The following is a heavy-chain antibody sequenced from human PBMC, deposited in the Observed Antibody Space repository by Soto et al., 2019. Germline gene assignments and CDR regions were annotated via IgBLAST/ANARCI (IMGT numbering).Heavy chain of an antibody. CDR2: ITLSSRSI. D-gene: IGHD3-22*01. J-gene: IGHJ3*01. Sequence: EEQLVESGGGLVQPGRSLRLSCAGSGFTFDDYTMHWVRQAPGKGLEWVAGITLSSRSIAYADSVKGRFTISRDNAKNSLNLQMSSLIPEDTALYYCAKDCEVVSGNGAFDVWGRGTMVTVSS. CDR3: AKDCEVVSGNGAFDV. CDR1: GFTFDDYT. V-gene: IGHV3-9*01.